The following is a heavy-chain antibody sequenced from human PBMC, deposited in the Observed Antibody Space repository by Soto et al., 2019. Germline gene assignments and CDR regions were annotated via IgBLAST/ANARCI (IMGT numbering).Heavy chain of an antibody. CDR1: GFTFSSYA. V-gene: IGHV3-23*01. CDR2: ISGSGGST. CDR3: AKVSYDFWSGYHTYFDY. D-gene: IGHD3-3*01. J-gene: IGHJ4*02. Sequence: GGSLRLSCAASGFTFSSYAMSWVRQAPGKGLEWVSAISGSGGSTYYADSVKGRFTISRDNSKNTLYLQMNSLRAEDTAVYYCAKVSYDFWSGYHTYFDYWGQGTLVTVSS.